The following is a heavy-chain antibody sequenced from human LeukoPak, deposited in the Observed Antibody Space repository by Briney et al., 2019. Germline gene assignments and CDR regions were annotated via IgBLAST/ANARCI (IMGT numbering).Heavy chain of an antibody. CDR1: GFTFSSYW. D-gene: IGHD6-13*01. CDR3: ASLYSSSWGNYYYYGMDV. Sequence: GGSLRLSCAASGFTFSSYWMHWVRQAPGKGLVWVSRINSDGSSTSYADSVKGRFTISRDNAKNTLYLQMNSLRAEDTAVYYCASLYSSSWGNYYYYGMDVWGQGTTVTVSS. V-gene: IGHV3-74*01. CDR2: INSDGSST. J-gene: IGHJ6*02.